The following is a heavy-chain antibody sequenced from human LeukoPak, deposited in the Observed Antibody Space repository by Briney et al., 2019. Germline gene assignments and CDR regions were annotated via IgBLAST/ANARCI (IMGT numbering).Heavy chain of an antibody. CDR1: GFTFSSYA. CDR3: ARDSAYYYGSGSYYNY. J-gene: IGHJ4*02. CDR2: ISYDGSNK. V-gene: IGHV3-30*04. D-gene: IGHD3-10*01. Sequence: GRSLGLSCAASGFTFSSYAMHWVRQAPGKGLEWVAVISYDGSNKYYADSVKGRFTISRDNSKNTLYLQMNSLRAEDTAVYYCARDSAYYYGSGSYYNYWGQGTLVTVSS.